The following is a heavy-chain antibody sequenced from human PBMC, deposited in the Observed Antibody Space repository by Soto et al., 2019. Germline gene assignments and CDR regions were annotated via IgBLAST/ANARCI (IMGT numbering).Heavy chain of an antibody. CDR1: GGIFSSYA. D-gene: IGHD1-26*01. V-gene: IGHV1-69*13. CDR3: ARVGGVGAPPGADY. CDR2: VIPILGQP. J-gene: IGHJ4*02. Sequence: ASVKVSCKASGGIFSSYAISWLRQAPGQGLEWMGAVIPILGQPYYAQTLQGRVTITADESARTAYMELSSLRSEDAAVYFCARVGGVGAPPGADYWGQGTLVTVSS.